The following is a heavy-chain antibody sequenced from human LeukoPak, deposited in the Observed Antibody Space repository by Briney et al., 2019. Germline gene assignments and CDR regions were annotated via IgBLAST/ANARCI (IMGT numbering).Heavy chain of an antibody. Sequence: GGSLRLSCAASGFTFSDYYMSWIRQAPGKGLEWVSYISSSGSTIYYADSVKGRFTISRDNAKNSLYLQMNSLRAEDTAVYYCAREQTQGLYAYFDYWGRGTLVTVSS. D-gene: IGHD5/OR15-5a*01. V-gene: IGHV3-11*01. CDR3: AREQTQGLYAYFDY. CDR2: ISSSGSTI. J-gene: IGHJ4*02. CDR1: GFTFSDYY.